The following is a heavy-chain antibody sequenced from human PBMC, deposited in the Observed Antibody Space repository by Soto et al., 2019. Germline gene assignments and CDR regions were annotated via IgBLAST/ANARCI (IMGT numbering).Heavy chain of an antibody. CDR3: ARGLGFGASGYDY. J-gene: IGHJ4*02. V-gene: IGHV1-69*02. CDR1: GGTFSNYM. CDR2: IIPILNVV. Sequence: QVQLVQSGAEVTKPGSSVKVSCKAFGGTFSNYMITWVRQAPGQGLEWVARIIPILNVVNYAQKFHGRVTITADKSTNTAYMELSSLRSDDTAIYYCARGLGFGASGYDYRGQGTLVIVSS. D-gene: IGHD3-10*01.